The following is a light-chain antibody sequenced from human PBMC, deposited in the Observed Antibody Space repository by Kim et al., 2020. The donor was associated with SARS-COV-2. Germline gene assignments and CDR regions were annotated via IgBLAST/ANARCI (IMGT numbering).Light chain of an antibody. CDR2: GAS. CDR1: QSVSSSY. J-gene: IGKJ5*01. V-gene: IGKV3-20*01. CDR3: QHYGTSPAT. Sequence: TPGERATLACRAIQSVSSSYLAWYQQKPGQAPRLLIYGASSRATGIPDRFSGSGSGTDFTLTISRLEPEDFAVYFCQHYGTSPATFGQGTRLEIK.